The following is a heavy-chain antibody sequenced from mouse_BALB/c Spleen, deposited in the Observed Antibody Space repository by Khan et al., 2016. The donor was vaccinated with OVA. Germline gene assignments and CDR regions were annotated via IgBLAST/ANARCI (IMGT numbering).Heavy chain of an antibody. Sequence: EVKLLESGPGLVKPSQSLSLTCTVTGYSITSDYAWNWIRQFPGNKLEWMGYINYSGNTRFNPSLKSRTSITRDTSKNQFFLQLNSVTTEDTATYYCARKDYYDYDPFPYWGQGILVTVSA. D-gene: IGHD2-4*01. CDR3: ARKDYYDYDPFPY. J-gene: IGHJ3*01. V-gene: IGHV3-2*02. CDR2: INYSGNT. CDR1: GYSITSDYA.